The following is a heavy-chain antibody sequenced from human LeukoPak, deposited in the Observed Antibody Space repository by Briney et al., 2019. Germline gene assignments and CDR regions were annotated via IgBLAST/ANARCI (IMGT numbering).Heavy chain of an antibody. V-gene: IGHV3-23*01. D-gene: IGHD3-22*01. Sequence: PGGSLRLSCAASGFTFSSYAMSWVRQAPGKGLEWVSAISGSGGSTYYADSVKGRFTISRDNSKNTLYLQMNSLRAEDTAVYYCAKDPADYYDSSGYHYVGDYWGQGTLVTVSS. CDR1: GFTFSSYA. CDR2: ISGSGGST. J-gene: IGHJ4*02. CDR3: AKDPADYYDSSGYHYVGDY.